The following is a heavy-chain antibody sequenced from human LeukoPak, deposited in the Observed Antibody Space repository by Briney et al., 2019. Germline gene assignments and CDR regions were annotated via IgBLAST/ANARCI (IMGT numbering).Heavy chain of an antibody. V-gene: IGHV3-23*01. Sequence: GRSLRLSCAASGFTFTNYAMNWVRQAPGKGLEWVSTLSPSGADTYYADSVKGRFTISRDISKNTLYLQMNSLRAEDTAVYYCARRAYNWGAFDIWGQGTMVTVSS. J-gene: IGHJ3*02. D-gene: IGHD5-24*01. CDR1: GFTFTNYA. CDR3: ARRAYNWGAFDI. CDR2: LSPSGADT.